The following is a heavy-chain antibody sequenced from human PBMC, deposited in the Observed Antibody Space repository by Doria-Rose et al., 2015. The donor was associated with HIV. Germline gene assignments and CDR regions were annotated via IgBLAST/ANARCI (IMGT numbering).Heavy chain of an antibody. D-gene: IGHD2-15*01. J-gene: IGHJ4*02. CDR3: AKTSGGSDF. CDR1: GYSISSGSY. V-gene: IGHV4-38-2*02. Sequence: QVQLVQSGPGLVKPSETLSLTCSVSGYSISSGSYWGWIRQPPGGGLEWLGSIYHSGSTYYNPSLERRPPLSVDTSNNKFPLKLSSVTAADTAVYYCAKTSGGSDFWGQGTLVTVSS. CDR2: IYHSGST.